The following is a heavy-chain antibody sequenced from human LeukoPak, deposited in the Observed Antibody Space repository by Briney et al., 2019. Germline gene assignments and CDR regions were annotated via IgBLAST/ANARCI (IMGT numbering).Heavy chain of an antibody. J-gene: IGHJ4*02. Sequence: ASVKVSCKASGGTFSSYTISWVRQAPGQGLEWMGRIIPILGIANYAQKFQGRVTITAEKSTSTAYMELSSLRSEDTAVYYCAREDSSGWLVDYWGQGTLVTVSS. V-gene: IGHV1-69*04. CDR3: AREDSSGWLVDY. D-gene: IGHD6-19*01. CDR1: GGTFSSYT. CDR2: IIPILGIA.